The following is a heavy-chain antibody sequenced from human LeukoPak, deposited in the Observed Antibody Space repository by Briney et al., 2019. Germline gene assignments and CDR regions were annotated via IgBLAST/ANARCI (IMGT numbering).Heavy chain of an antibody. V-gene: IGHV4-39*01. CDR1: GGSISSSSYY. J-gene: IGHJ4*02. CDR2: MYYSGST. D-gene: IGHD5-12*01. CDR3: ATRRDIVATGAHYFDY. Sequence: SGTLSLTCTVSGGSISSSSYYWGWIRQPPGKGLEWIGSMYYSGSTYCNPFLKSRVTMSVDTSKNQFSLKLSSVTAADTAVYYCATRRDIVATGAHYFDYWGQETLVTVSS.